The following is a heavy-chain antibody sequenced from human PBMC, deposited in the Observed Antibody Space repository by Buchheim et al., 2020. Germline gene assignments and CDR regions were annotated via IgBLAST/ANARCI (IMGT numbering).Heavy chain of an antibody. CDR1: GFSFGDYA. Sequence: EVQLVEPGGNLIQPGRSLRLSCTASGFSFGDYAMSWVRQAPGKGLEWVGFIRSKTYGGTTEYAASVRGRFSISRDDFKTIAYLQMNSLKTEDTAVYYCTKLAMSTVNELWDFWGQGTL. V-gene: IGHV3-49*04. D-gene: IGHD5-24*01. J-gene: IGHJ4*02. CDR3: TKLAMSTVNELWDF. CDR2: IRSKTYGGTT.